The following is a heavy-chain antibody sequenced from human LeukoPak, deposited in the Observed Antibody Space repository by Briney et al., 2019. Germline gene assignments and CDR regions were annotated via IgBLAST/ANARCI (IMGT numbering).Heavy chain of an antibody. CDR2: ISESGGST. CDR1: GFTFSNYA. CDR3: GHSYAAGAFDY. V-gene: IGHV3-23*01. D-gene: IGHD5-18*01. Sequence: GGSLRLSCAASGFTFSNYAMTWVHQAPGKGLEWVSGISESGGSTYYADSVEGRFTISRDISKNTLYLQMNSLRAEDTAVYYCGHSYAAGAFDYWGQGSLVTVSS. J-gene: IGHJ4*02.